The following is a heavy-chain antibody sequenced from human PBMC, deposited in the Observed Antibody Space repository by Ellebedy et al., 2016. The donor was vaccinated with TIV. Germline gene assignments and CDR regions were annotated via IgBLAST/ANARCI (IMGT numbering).Heavy chain of an antibody. CDR1: GFTFSSYS. D-gene: IGHD5-12*01. CDR2: ISSSSSTI. Sequence: GESLKISCAASGFTFSSYSMNWVRQAPGKGLEWVSYISSSSSTIYYADSVKGRFTISRDNAKNSLYLQMNSLRAEDMAVYYCARDADSGYVTGVNWFDPWGQGTLVTVSS. CDR3: ARDADSGYVTGVNWFDP. V-gene: IGHV3-48*04. J-gene: IGHJ5*02.